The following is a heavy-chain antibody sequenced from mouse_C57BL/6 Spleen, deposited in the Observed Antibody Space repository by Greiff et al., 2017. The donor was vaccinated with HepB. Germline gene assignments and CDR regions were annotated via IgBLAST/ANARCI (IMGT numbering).Heavy chain of an antibody. J-gene: IGHJ4*01. V-gene: IGHV1-7*01. D-gene: IGHD2-4*01. CDR1: GYTFTSYW. CDR2: INPSSGYT. Sequence: VKLMESGAELAKPGASVKLSCKASGYTFTSYWMHWVKQRPGQGLEWIGYINPSSGYTKYNQKFKDKATLTADKSSSTAYMQLSSLTYEDSAVYYCARRDYDNYYAMDYWGQGTSVTVSS. CDR3: ARRDYDNYYAMDY.